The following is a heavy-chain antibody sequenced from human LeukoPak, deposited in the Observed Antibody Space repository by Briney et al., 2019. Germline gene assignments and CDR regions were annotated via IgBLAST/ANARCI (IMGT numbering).Heavy chain of an antibody. CDR1: GYSFSNFH. V-gene: IGHV1-8*01. Sequence: ASVTVSCKASGYSFSNFHINWVRQASGQGLGWIGWVSPKTGDRGYALKFQGRVTMTSDTSETTVYMEVRSLTSEDTAVYYCARTPPKGDIDTWGQGTMVTVSS. CDR2: VSPKTGDR. J-gene: IGHJ5*02. D-gene: IGHD2-21*02. CDR3: ARTPPKGDIDT.